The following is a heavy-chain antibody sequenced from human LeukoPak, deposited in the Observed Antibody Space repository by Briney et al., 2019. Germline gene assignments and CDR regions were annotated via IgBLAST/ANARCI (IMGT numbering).Heavy chain of an antibody. CDR3: AREEGVWVGETDRIHRLDP. Sequence: PGGSLRLSCAASGFTFSSYAMSWVRQAPGKGLEWVALIPSYGNDKYYADSVRGRFTISRDNSKNTLYLQMNSLRDEDTAVYYCAREEGVWVGETDRIHRLDPWGQGTLVTVSS. CDR1: GFTFSSYA. D-gene: IGHD3-10*01. J-gene: IGHJ5*02. CDR2: IPSYGNDK. V-gene: IGHV3-30*04.